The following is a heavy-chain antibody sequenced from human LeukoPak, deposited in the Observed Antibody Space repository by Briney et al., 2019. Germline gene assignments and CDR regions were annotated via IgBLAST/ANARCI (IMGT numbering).Heavy chain of an antibody. D-gene: IGHD4-17*01. CDR1: GFTFSLSA. CDR2: IGSKAKNYAT. J-gene: IGHJ4*02. CDR3: ARVNGEDYGDYVADY. V-gene: IGHV3-73*01. Sequence: GGSLRLSCAASGFTFSLSAMHWVRQASGKGLEWVGRIGSKAKNYATSYSASVRGRFTILRDDSKNTAFLQMSSLKTEDTAVYYCARVNGEDYGDYVADYWGQGTLVTVSS.